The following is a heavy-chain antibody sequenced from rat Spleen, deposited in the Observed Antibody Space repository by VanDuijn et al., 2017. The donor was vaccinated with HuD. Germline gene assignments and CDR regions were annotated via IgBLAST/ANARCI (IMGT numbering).Heavy chain of an antibody. CDR1: GFTFSDYG. D-gene: IGHD1-9*01. V-gene: IGHV5-29*01. J-gene: IGHJ2*01. CDR3: ARRHYGYTDYFDY. CDR2: ISYGDSSGHSST. Sequence: EVQLVESGGGLVQPGRSLKLSCAASGFTFSDYGMAWVRQAPTKGLEWVATISYGDSSGHSSTYYRDSVKGRFTISRDNTKNTLYLQIDSLRSEETATYYCARRHYGYTDYFDYWGQGVMVTVSS.